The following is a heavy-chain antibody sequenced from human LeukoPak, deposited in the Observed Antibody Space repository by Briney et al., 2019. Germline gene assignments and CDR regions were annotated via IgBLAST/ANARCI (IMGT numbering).Heavy chain of an antibody. Sequence: PGGSLRLSCAASGFTFSTYWMSWVRQAPGKGLEWVANINQDGSEKYYVDSVKGRFTISRDNAKNSLYLQMNSLRAEDTAVYYCARVLTGTVGAWGYYYYYGMDVWGQGTTVTVSS. CDR2: INQDGSEK. CDR1: GFTFSTYW. J-gene: IGHJ6*02. D-gene: IGHD1-26*01. V-gene: IGHV3-7*05. CDR3: ARVLTGTVGAWGYYYYYGMDV.